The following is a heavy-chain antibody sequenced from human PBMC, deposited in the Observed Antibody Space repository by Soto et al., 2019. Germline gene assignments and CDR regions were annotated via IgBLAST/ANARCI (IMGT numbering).Heavy chain of an antibody. Sequence: SVTLSLTCTVSGGSISSYYWSWIRQPPGKGLEWIGYIYYSGSTNYNPSLKSRVTISVDTSKNQFSLKLSSVTAADTAVYYCARSSYYYDSSGYPQYKYYYYYYGMDVWGQGTTVTVSS. CDR1: GGSISSYY. D-gene: IGHD3-22*01. V-gene: IGHV4-59*01. CDR3: ARSSYYYDSSGYPQYKYYYYYYGMDV. J-gene: IGHJ6*02. CDR2: IYYSGST.